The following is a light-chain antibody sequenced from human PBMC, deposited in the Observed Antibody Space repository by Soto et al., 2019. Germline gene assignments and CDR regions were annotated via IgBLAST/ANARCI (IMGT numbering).Light chain of an antibody. V-gene: IGLV1-44*01. CDR2: SNN. CDR1: SSNIGSNT. CDR3: AAWYDRLNGVV. J-gene: IGLJ2*01. Sequence: QSVLTQPTSASGTTGQRVTISCSGSSSNIGSNTVNWYQQLPGTAPRLLIYSNNQRPSGVPDRFSGSKSGTSASLAISGLQSEDEADYYCAAWYDRLNGVVFGGGTKLTVL.